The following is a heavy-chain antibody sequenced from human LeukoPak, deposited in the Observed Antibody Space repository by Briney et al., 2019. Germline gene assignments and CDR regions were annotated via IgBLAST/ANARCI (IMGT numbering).Heavy chain of an antibody. CDR1: GGSISSYY. Sequence: SETLSLTCTVSGGSISSYYWNWIRQPPGKGLEWVGYIYYSGSTNYNPSLKSRVTLSLDTSKNQFSLKLSSVTAADTAVYYCASLRGYSHGYDCWGQGTVVTVSS. D-gene: IGHD5-18*01. V-gene: IGHV4-59*12. J-gene: IGHJ4*02. CDR2: IYYSGST. CDR3: ASLRGYSHGYDC.